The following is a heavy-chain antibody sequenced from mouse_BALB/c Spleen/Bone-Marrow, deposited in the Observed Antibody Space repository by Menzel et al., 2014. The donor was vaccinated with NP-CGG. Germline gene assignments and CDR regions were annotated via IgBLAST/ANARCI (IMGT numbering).Heavy chain of an antibody. CDR3: ARGLYYVAYGPGFAY. D-gene: IGHD2-13*01. CDR2: INSNGGTT. V-gene: IGHV5-6-3*01. Sequence: EVMLVESGGGLGQPGGSLKLSCAASGFTFSNYGMSWVRQTPDKRLDLVATINSNGGTTYYPDSVKGRFTISRDNAKNTLYLQMSSLKSEDTAMYFCARGLYYVAYGPGFAYWGQGTLVTVSA. CDR1: GFTFSNYG. J-gene: IGHJ3*01.